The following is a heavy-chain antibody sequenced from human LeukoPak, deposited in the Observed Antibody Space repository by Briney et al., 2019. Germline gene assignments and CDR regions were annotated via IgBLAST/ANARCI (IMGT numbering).Heavy chain of an antibody. CDR3: AKVDRASGSYFDY. J-gene: IGHJ4*02. D-gene: IGHD1-26*01. CDR1: GFTLSNAW. V-gene: IGHV3-23*01. CDR2: ISGSGGST. Sequence: GGSLRLSCAASGFTLSNAWMSWVRQAPGKGLEWVSAISGSGGSTYYADSVKGRFTISRDNSKNTLYLQMNSLRAEDTAVYYCAKVDRASGSYFDYWGQGTLVTVSS.